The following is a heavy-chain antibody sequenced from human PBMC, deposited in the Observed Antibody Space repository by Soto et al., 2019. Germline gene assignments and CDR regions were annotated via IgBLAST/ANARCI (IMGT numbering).Heavy chain of an antibody. CDR3: ARDYLRIGVSWFEF. Sequence: GGSLRLSCVVSGFTFNSYAMDWIRQAPGKGLEWVALVSFDGSDKSYADSVKGRFTISRDNSKNTLYLQMNSLRAEDTAVYFCARDYLRIGVSWFEFWGEGTLVTVSS. D-gene: IGHD2-8*01. V-gene: IGHV3-30-3*01. CDR2: VSFDGSDK. J-gene: IGHJ5*01. CDR1: GFTFNSYA.